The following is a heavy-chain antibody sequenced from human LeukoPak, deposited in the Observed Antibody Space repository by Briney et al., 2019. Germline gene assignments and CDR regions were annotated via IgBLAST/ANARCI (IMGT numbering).Heavy chain of an antibody. Sequence: GGSLRLSCAASGFTFSSYSMNWVRQAPGKGLEWVSSISSSSYIYYADSVKGRFTISRDNAKSSLYLQMNSLRAEDTAVYYCARDEIAVAGSVDWGQGTLVTVSS. CDR2: ISSSSYI. V-gene: IGHV3-21*01. CDR1: GFTFSSYS. CDR3: ARDEIAVAGSVD. J-gene: IGHJ4*02. D-gene: IGHD6-19*01.